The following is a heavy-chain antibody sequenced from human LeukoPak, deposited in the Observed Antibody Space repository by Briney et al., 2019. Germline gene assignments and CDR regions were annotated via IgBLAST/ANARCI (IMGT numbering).Heavy chain of an antibody. CDR1: GGSISSGGYY. V-gene: IGHV4-30-2*01. J-gene: IGHJ4*02. D-gene: IGHD5/OR15-5a*01. Sequence: SQTLSLTCTVSGGSISSGGYYWSWIRQPPGKGLEWIGYIYHSGSTYYNPSLKSRVTISVDRSKNQFSLKLSSVTAADTAVYYCARARIRGSLITESTYYFDYWGQGTLVTVSS. CDR2: IYHSGST. CDR3: ARARIRGSLITESTYYFDY.